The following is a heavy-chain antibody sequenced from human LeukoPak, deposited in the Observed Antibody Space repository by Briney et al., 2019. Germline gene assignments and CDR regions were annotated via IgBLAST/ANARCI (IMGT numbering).Heavy chain of an antibody. CDR1: GGSISSYY. CDR3: ARSKFYGDYGFDP. V-gene: IGHV4-59*08. D-gene: IGHD4-17*01. CDR2: IYYSGST. J-gene: IGHJ5*02. Sequence: SETLSLTCTVSGGSISSYYWSWIRQPPEKGLEWIGYIYYSGSTNYNPSLKSRVTISVDTSKNQFSLKLSSVTAADTAVYYCARSKFYGDYGFDPWGQGTLVTASS.